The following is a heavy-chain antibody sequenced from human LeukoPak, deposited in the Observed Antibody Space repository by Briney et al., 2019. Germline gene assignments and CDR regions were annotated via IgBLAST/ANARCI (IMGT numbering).Heavy chain of an antibody. CDR2: IGGSGDTT. D-gene: IGHD3-22*01. CDR1: GFTFNNFA. V-gene: IGHV3-23*01. Sequence: GGSLRLSCSASGFTFNNFAMSWVRQAPGKGLEWVATIGGSGDTTFYADSVKGRFTISRDNYKTTLYLQMNSLRAEDTAVYYCGKGINHYDNSGYFKHWGQGTLVTVSS. CDR3: GKGINHYDNSGYFKH. J-gene: IGHJ4*02.